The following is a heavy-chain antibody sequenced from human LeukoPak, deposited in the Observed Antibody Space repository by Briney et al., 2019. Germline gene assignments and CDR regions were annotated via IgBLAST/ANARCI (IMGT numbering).Heavy chain of an antibody. CDR2: MNPNSGNT. D-gene: IGHD3-9*01. Sequence: ASVKVSCKASGYTFSSYDINWVRQATGKGLEWMGWMNPNSGNTGYAQKFQGRVTMTRNTSISTAYMELSSLRSEDTAVYYCARGAGRRYFDWFYWFDPWGQGTLVTVSS. V-gene: IGHV1-8*02. J-gene: IGHJ5*02. CDR3: ARGAGRRYFDWFYWFDP. CDR1: GYTFSSYD.